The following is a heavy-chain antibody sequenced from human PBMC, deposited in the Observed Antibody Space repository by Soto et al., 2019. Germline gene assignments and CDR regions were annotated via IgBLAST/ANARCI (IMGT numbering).Heavy chain of an antibody. CDR2: INAGNGNT. J-gene: IGHJ4*02. D-gene: IGHD3-22*01. Sequence: ASVKVSCKASGYTFTGYAMHWVRQAPGQRLEWMGWINAGNGNTKYSQKFQGRVTITRDTSASTAYMELSSLRSEDTAVYYCARGSVSGWAFDYWGQGTLVTVSS. CDR3: ARGSVSGWAFDY. V-gene: IGHV1-3*01. CDR1: GYTFTGYA.